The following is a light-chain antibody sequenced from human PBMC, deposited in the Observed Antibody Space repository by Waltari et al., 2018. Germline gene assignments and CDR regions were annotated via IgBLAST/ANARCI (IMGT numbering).Light chain of an antibody. J-gene: IGKJ2*01. Sequence: DIQMTWSPPSLSAPVGERVTITCRASLVINTFLNWYQQKPGNVPRVLIFAASSLQRGVPSRFSGGGSGTDFTLTISSLQPEDVATYYCQQTFSAPHTFGQGTKLEL. CDR3: QQTFSAPHT. CDR1: LVINTF. CDR2: AAS. V-gene: IGKV1-39*01.